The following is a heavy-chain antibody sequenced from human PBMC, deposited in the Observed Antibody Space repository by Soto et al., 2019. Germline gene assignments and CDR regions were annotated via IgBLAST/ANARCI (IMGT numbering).Heavy chain of an antibody. CDR3: ASSLRGALGYCSGGSCYEGFDY. D-gene: IGHD2-15*01. Sequence: EVQLLESGGGLVQPGGSLRLSCAASGFTFSSYAMSWVRQAPGKGLEWVSAISGSGGSTYYADSVKGRFTISRDNSKNTLYLQMNSLRAEDTAVYYCASSLRGALGYCSGGSCYEGFDYWGQGTLVTVSS. V-gene: IGHV3-23*01. CDR1: GFTFSSYA. CDR2: ISGSGGST. J-gene: IGHJ4*02.